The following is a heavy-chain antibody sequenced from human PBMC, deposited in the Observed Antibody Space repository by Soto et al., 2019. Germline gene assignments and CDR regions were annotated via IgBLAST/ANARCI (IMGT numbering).Heavy chain of an antibody. V-gene: IGHV1-18*01. Sequence: QVQLVQSAAEVKKPGASVKVSCKASGYTLTNYAISWVRQAPGQGPEWMGWINTYNGNSNYAQKFQGRVTMTTDTSTNTAYMELRSLPSYGTAVYYCARDCTGGSCMCSYWGQGTLVTVSS. J-gene: IGHJ4*02. CDR2: INTYNGNS. CDR1: GYTLTNYA. D-gene: IGHD2-15*01. CDR3: ARDCTGGSCMCSY.